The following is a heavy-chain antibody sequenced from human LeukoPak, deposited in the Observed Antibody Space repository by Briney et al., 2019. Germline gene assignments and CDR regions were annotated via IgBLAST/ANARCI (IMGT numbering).Heavy chain of an antibody. D-gene: IGHD6-25*01. Sequence: SETLSLTCSVSGGSISSSSYYWGWIRHPPGKGLEWIGSTHYSGTTSYNPSLKSRLTISIDTSKSHFSVKLSSMTAADTAVYYCTKEENAAADSWGQGTLVTVSS. CDR3: TKEENAAADS. V-gene: IGHV4-39*02. J-gene: IGHJ5*01. CDR1: GGSISSSSYY. CDR2: THYSGTT.